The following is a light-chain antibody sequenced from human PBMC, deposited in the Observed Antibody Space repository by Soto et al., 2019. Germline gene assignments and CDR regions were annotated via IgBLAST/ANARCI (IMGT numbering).Light chain of an antibody. CDR2: AAS. CDR1: QSISSY. J-gene: IGKJ1*01. V-gene: IGKV1-39*01. CDR3: QQSYSACS. Sequence: DIQMTQSPSSLAASVGDRVTITCRASQSISSYLNWYQQKPGKAPKLLSYAASSLQSGVPSRFSGSVSGTDFTLTTSSLQPEDFATYYCQQSYSACSFGQGTKVEL.